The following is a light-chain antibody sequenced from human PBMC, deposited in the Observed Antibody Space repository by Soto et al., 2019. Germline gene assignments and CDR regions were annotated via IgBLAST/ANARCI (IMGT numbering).Light chain of an antibody. CDR3: QQYNNWPPWT. J-gene: IGKJ1*01. Sequence: EIVMTQSPATLSVSPGERATLSCRASQSVSSNLAWYQQKPGQAPRILIYGASTRATGIPARFRGGGSGTELVLTIIRLHSEDFAVYYGQQYNNWPPWTFGQGTKVEIK. CDR1: QSVSSN. V-gene: IGKV3-15*01. CDR2: GAS.